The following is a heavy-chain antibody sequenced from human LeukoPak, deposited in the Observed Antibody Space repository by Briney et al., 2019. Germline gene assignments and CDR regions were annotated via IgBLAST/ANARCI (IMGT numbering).Heavy chain of an antibody. D-gene: IGHD3-10*01. J-gene: IGHJ5*02. CDR3: ARALGSGFFDP. Sequence: GGSLRLSYAASGFTFSSYAMSWVRQAPGKGLEWVSAIGTAGDTYYPGSVKGRFTISRENAKNSLYLQMNGLRAGDTAVYYCARALGSGFFDPWGQGTLVTVSS. V-gene: IGHV3-13*01. CDR2: IGTAGDT. CDR1: GFTFSSYA.